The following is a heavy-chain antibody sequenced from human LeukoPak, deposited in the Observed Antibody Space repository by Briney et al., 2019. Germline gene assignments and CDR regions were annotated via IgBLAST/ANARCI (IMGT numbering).Heavy chain of an antibody. Sequence: GASVNVSCKASVYTFTGYYMHWVRQAPGQGLEWMGWINPNSGGTNYAQKFQGWVTMTRDTSISTAYMEPSRLRSDDTAVYYCARAKLDLDAFDIWGQGTMVTVSS. J-gene: IGHJ3*02. CDR1: VYTFTGYY. CDR3: ARAKLDLDAFDI. CDR2: INPNSGGT. D-gene: IGHD3-3*02. V-gene: IGHV1-2*04.